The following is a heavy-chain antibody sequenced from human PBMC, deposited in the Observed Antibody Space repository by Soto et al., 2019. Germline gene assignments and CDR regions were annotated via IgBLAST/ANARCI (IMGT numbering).Heavy chain of an antibody. CDR3: ARFAWCSGGSCYRELYYFDY. J-gene: IGHJ4*02. CDR2: ISSSGSTI. CDR1: GFTFSDYY. Sequence: PGGSLRLSCAASGFTFSDYYMSWIRQAPGKGLEWVSYISSSGSTIYYADSVKGRFTISRDNAKNSLYLQMNSLRAEDTAVYYCARFAWCSGGSCYRELYYFDYWGQGTLVTVSS. V-gene: IGHV3-11*01. D-gene: IGHD2-15*01.